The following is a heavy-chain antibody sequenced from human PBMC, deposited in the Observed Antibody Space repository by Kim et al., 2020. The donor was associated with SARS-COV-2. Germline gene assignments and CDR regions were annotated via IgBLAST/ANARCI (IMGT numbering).Heavy chain of an antibody. CDR3: ARVAYYDPDY. V-gene: IGHV3-48*02. Sequence: TIYYADSVKGRFTISRDNAKNSLYLQMNSLRDEDTAVYYCARVAYYDPDYWGQGTLVTVSS. D-gene: IGHD3-22*01. J-gene: IGHJ4*02. CDR2: TI.